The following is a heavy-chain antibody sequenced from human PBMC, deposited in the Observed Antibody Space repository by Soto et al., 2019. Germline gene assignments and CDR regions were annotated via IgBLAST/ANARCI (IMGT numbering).Heavy chain of an antibody. CDR3: AHRRRAIAARHYFDY. CDR1: GFSLSTSGVG. D-gene: IGHD6-6*01. V-gene: IGHV2-5*01. J-gene: IGHJ4*02. Sequence: SGPTLVNPTHTLTRTCTFSGFSLSTSGVGVGWIRQPPGKALEWLSLIYWNDDKRYSPSLNSRLTITKDTSKNQVVLTMTNMDPVDTDTYYCAHRRRAIAARHYFDYWGQGTLVTVSS. CDR2: IYWNDDK.